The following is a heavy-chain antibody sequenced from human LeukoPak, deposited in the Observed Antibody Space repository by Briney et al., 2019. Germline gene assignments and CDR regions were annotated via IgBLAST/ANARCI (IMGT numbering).Heavy chain of an antibody. Sequence: GGSLRLSCAASGFTFSSYSMNWVRQAPGKGLEWVSSISSSSSYIYYADSVKGRFTISRDNAKNSLYLQMNSLRAEDTAVYYCARGRDYDFWSGYYTDWGQGTLVTVSS. CDR3: ARGRDYDFWSGYYTD. CDR2: ISSSSSYI. V-gene: IGHV3-21*01. J-gene: IGHJ4*02. CDR1: GFTFSSYS. D-gene: IGHD3-3*01.